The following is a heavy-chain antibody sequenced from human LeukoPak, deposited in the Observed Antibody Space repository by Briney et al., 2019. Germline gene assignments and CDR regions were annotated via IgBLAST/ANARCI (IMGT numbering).Heavy chain of an antibody. CDR3: AKQEAVAGEFDY. Sequence: GGSLRLSCAASGFTFSGYAMSWVRQAPGKGLEWVSAISGSGGSTYYADSVKGRFTISRDNSKNTLYLQMNSLRAEDTAVYYCAKQEAVAGEFDYWGQGTLVTVSS. J-gene: IGHJ4*02. D-gene: IGHD6-19*01. V-gene: IGHV3-23*01. CDR2: ISGSGGST. CDR1: GFTFSGYA.